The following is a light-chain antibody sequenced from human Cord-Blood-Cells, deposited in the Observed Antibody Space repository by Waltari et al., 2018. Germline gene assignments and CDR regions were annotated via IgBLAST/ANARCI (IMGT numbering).Light chain of an antibody. CDR3: QQSYSTPWT. CDR1: QSISSY. J-gene: IGKJ1*01. Sequence: DIQMTQSPSSLSASVGDRVTITCRASQSISSYLNWVQQKPGKAPKLLIYAASSLQSGVPSRFSGIGSGTDCTLTISSLQPEDFATYYCQQSYSTPWTFGQGTKVEIK. V-gene: IGKV1-39*01. CDR2: AAS.